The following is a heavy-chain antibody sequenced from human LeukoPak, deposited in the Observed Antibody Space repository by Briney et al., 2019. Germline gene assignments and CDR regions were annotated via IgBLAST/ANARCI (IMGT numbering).Heavy chain of an antibody. CDR2: IHHSGST. Sequence: QASETLSLTCTVSGRSLSSTTWWSWVRQSPGKGLEWIGEIHHSGSTNDNPSLKSRVTIAVDKSKNQFSLKVTSVTAADTAVYYCARDSPPPYSSACTACWFDPWGQGTLVTVSS. J-gene: IGHJ5*02. D-gene: IGHD6-25*01. V-gene: IGHV4-4*02. CDR1: GRSLSSTTW. CDR3: ARDSPPPYSSACTACWFDP.